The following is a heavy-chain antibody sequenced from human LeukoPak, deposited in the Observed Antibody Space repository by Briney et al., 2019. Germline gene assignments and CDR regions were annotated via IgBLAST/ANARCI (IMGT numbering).Heavy chain of an antibody. V-gene: IGHV3-7*03. CDR1: GFTFSSYW. D-gene: IGHD3-9*01. J-gene: IGHJ4*02. Sequence: GGSLRLSCAASGFTFSSYWLSWVGQAPGKGLEWVANIKQDGSENYYVDSVKGRFTISRDNAKNSLYLQMNSLRAEDTAVYYCARDLMTYYDILTGYYNVGEYYFDYWGQGTLVTVSS. CDR2: IKQDGSEN. CDR3: ARDLMTYYDILTGYYNVGEYYFDY.